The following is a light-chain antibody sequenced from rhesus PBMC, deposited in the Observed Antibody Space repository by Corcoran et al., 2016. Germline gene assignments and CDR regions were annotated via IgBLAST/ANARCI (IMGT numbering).Light chain of an antibody. CDR2: WAS. V-gene: IGKV1-69*01. J-gene: IGKJ3*01. CDR1: QGISNW. CDR3: QQYHTSPFT. Sequence: DIQMTQSPSSLSASVGDRVTITRRASQGISNWLALYQHEPGKAPKLLLQWASNLETGVPSRFSGSGSGTDCPLPISSLQPEDIATYYCQQYHTSPFTFAPGTKLDIK.